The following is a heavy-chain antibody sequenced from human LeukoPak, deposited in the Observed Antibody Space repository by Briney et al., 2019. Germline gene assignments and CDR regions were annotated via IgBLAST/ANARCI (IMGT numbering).Heavy chain of an antibody. CDR1: GYTFTSYG. J-gene: IGHJ4*02. Sequence: GASAKVSCKASGYTFTSYGISWVRQAPGQGLEWMGWISAYNGNTNYAQKLQGRVTMTTDTSTSTAYMELRSLRSDDTAVYYCARDVGEYCSSTNCYASHYWGQGTLVTVSS. CDR3: ARDVGEYCSSTNCYASHY. D-gene: IGHD2-2*01. V-gene: IGHV1-18*01. CDR2: ISAYNGNT.